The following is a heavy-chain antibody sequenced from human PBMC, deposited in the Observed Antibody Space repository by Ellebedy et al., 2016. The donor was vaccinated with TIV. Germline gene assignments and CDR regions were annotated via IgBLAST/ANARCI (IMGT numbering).Heavy chain of an antibody. CDR3: AKGTWIQLWLGY. CDR2: INSDGSST. D-gene: IGHD5-18*01. J-gene: IGHJ4*02. Sequence: GESLKISCAASGFTFSSYWMHWVRQAPGKGLVWVSRINSDGSSTSYADSVKGRFTVSRDNSKNTLYLQMNSLRAEDTAVYYCAKGTWIQLWLGYWGQGTLVTVSS. CDR1: GFTFSSYW. V-gene: IGHV3-74*01.